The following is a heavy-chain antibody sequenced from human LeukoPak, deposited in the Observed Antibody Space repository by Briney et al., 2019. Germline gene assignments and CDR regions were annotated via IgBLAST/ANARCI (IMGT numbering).Heavy chain of an antibody. Sequence: PGRSLRLSCAASGFTFDDYAMHWVRQAPGKGLEWVSGISWNSGSIAYADSVKGRFTISRDNAKNSLHLQMNSLRPEDTALYYCAKGSSSWYDGGFDYWGQGTLVTVSS. CDR3: AKGSSSWYDGGFDY. CDR1: GFTFDDYA. CDR2: ISWNSGSI. D-gene: IGHD6-13*01. J-gene: IGHJ4*02. V-gene: IGHV3-9*01.